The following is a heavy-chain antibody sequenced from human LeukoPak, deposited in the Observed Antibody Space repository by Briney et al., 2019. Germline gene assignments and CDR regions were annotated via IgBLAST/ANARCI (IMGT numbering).Heavy chain of an antibody. CDR3: ARDPRGGTSRDNWFDP. J-gene: IGHJ5*02. CDR1: GGSISSGSYY. Sequence: PSETLSLTCTVSGGSISSGSYYWSWIRQPPGKGLEWIGYIYYSGSTNYNPSLKSRVTISVDTSKNQFSLKLNSVTAADTAVYYCARDPRGGTSRDNWFDPWGQGTLVTVSS. D-gene: IGHD1-1*01. CDR2: IYYSGST. V-gene: IGHV4-61*01.